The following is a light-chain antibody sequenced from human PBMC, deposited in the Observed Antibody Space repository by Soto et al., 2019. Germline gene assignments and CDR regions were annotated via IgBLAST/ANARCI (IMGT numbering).Light chain of an antibody. J-gene: IGLJ1*01. CDR1: SSDVGGYAL. CDR3: CSYAVRRVAFF. Sequence: QSALAQPASVSGSPGQSITISCTGSSSDVGGYALVSWYQQHPGQAPKLIIYEVTKRPSGVSSRFSASRSGLMASLTIFGSQLEDAANYSCCSYAVRRVAFFFGTGTKVTVL. V-gene: IGLV2-23*02. CDR2: EVT.